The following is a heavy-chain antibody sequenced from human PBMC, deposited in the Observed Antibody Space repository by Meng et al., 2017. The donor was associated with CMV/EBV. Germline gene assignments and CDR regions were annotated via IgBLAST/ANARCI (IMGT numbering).Heavy chain of an antibody. CDR1: GFTFSSYG. CDR2: IRYDGSNK. J-gene: IGHJ4*02. CDR3: AKDRKRYCSSTSCYLGTFDY. V-gene: IGHV3-30*02. D-gene: IGHD2-2*01. Sequence: GGSLRLSCAASGFTFSSYGMHWVRQAPDKGLEWVAFIRYDGSNKYYADSVKGRFTISRDNSKNTLYLQMNSLRAEDTAVYYCAKDRKRYCSSTSCYLGTFDYWGQGTLVTVSS.